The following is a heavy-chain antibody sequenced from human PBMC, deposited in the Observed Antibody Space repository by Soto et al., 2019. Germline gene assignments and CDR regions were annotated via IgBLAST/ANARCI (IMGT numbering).Heavy chain of an antibody. J-gene: IGHJ5*02. Sequence: QVQLQESGPGLVKPSQTLSLTCTVSGGSISSGGYYWSWIRQHPGKGLEWIGYIYNSGSTYYNPSIKKRVTISADTSKNQCSRKSGSVTAADTAVNYCARDPAAWGQGTLITVSS. CDR1: GGSISSGGYY. CDR3: ARDPAA. CDR2: IYNSGST. V-gene: IGHV4-31*03.